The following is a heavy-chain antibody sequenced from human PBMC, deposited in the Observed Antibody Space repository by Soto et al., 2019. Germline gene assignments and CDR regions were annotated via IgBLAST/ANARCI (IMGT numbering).Heavy chain of an antibody. V-gene: IGHV3-33*01. CDR1: GFTFSSYG. CDR3: AVASIAAHGHYYYYGMDV. CDR2: IWYDGSNK. Sequence: SGGSLRLSCAASGFTFSSYGMHWVRQAPGKGLEWVAVIWYDGSNKYYADSAKGRFTISRDNSKNTLYLQMNSLRAEDTAVYYCAVASIAAHGHYYYYGMDVWGQGTTVTVSS. D-gene: IGHD6-6*01. J-gene: IGHJ6*02.